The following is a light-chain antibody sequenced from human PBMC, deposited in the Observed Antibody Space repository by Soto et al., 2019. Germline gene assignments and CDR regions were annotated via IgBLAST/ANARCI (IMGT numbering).Light chain of an antibody. J-gene: IGLJ7*01. CDR3: TSYSRYRVLV. Sequence: QSVLTQPASVSGSLGQSITISFTGTSSDIGGYKYVSWYQQHPGKAPKLIIFEVSNRPSGVSDRFSGSNSGNTASLTISGLQAEDEADYYCTSYSRYRVLVFGGGTQLTVL. CDR1: SSDIGGYKY. CDR2: EVS. V-gene: IGLV2-14*01.